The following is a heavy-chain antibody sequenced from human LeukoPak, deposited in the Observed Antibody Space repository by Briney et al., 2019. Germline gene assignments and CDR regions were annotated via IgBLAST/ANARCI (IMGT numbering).Heavy chain of an antibody. D-gene: IGHD3-22*01. CDR2: IAYVGGNK. CDR1: GFTLSSYA. CDR3: ARDSSPWYYYDRSGSNGFDP. V-gene: IGHV3-30-3*01. J-gene: IGHJ5*02. Sequence: GRSLRLSCAASGFTLSSYAIQCVRHAPGKGLEGVAVIAYVGGNKYYADSVKGRFTISRDNSKNTLFLQMNSLRAEDTAVYYCARDSSPWYYYDRSGSNGFDPWGQGTLVTVSS.